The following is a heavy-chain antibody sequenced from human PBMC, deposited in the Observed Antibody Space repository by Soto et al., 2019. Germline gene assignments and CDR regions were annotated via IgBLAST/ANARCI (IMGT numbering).Heavy chain of an antibody. CDR1: GGTVASSHG. Sequence: SETLSLTCGVAGGTVASSHGWSWVRQSPGRGLEWIGNVYHTGDTNFNPSLQSRVTFSVDKSNNQFSLRLTSVTAADTAVYFCAREIVTAGGNNYFDPWGPGTLVTVS. D-gene: IGHD2-21*02. V-gene: IGHV4-4*02. CDR2: VYHTGDT. J-gene: IGHJ5*02. CDR3: AREIVTAGGNNYFDP.